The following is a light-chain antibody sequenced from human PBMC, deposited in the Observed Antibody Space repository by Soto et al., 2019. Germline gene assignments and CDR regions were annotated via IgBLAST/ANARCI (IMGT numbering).Light chain of an antibody. V-gene: IGKV1-39*01. CDR3: QETYSTPTWT. J-gene: IGKJ1*01. Sequence: DIQMTLSPSSLSAYFSDRVTITCRASQSISTYLNLFQQKPEKAPRLLIYDASSLQSAVPSRFSGSGSGTDFTLTISSLQPEDFATYYCQETYSTPTWTFGQGTKVDSK. CDR1: QSISTY. CDR2: DAS.